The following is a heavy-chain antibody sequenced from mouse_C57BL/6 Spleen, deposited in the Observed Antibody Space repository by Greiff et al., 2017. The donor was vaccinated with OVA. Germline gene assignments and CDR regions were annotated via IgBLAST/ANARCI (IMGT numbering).Heavy chain of an antibody. D-gene: IGHD1-1*01. CDR1: GFSLTSYG. V-gene: IGHV2-5*01. Sequence: QVQLQQSGPGLVQPSQSLSITCTVSGFSLTSYGVHWVRQSPGKGLEWLGVIWRGGSTDYNAAFMSRLSITKDNSKSQVFFKMNSLQADDTAIYYCAKTSLTTVVANAMDYWGQGTSVTVSS. CDR2: IWRGGST. CDR3: AKTSLTTVVANAMDY. J-gene: IGHJ4*01.